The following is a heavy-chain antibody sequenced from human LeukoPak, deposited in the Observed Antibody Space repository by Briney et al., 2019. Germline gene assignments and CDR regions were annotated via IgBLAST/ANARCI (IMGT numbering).Heavy chain of an antibody. CDR3: ARKVLSGSRYFDY. CDR1: GFTFRSFE. V-gene: IGHV3-48*03. D-gene: IGHD1-26*01. Sequence: GGSLRLSCAASGFTFRSFEMNWVRQAPGKGLEWVSYITSSASTIYYAESVKGRFTISRDNAKNSLFLQMNSLRAEDTAVYYCARKVLSGSRYFDYRAREPWSPSPQ. J-gene: IGHJ4*02. CDR2: ITSSASTI.